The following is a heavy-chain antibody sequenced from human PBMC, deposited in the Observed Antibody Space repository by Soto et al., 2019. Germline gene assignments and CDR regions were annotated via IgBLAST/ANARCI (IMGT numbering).Heavy chain of an antibody. V-gene: IGHV1-8*02. CDR3: ARGHYGSGSYYYLGYYYYMDV. CDR1: GYTFTSYD. CDR2: MNPNSGNT. D-gene: IGHD3-10*01. Sequence: ASVKVSCKASGYTFTSYDINWVRQAPGQGLEWMGWMNPNSGNTGYAQKFQGRVTMTRNTSISTAYMELSSLRSEDTAVYYCARGHYGSGSYYYLGYYYYMDVWGKGTTVTVSS. J-gene: IGHJ6*03.